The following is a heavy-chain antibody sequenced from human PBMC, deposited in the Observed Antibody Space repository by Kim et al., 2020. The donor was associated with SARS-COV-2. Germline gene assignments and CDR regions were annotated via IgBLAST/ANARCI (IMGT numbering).Heavy chain of an antibody. D-gene: IGHD3-22*01. Sequence: PVKGRFTIARDDSKNTLYLQMNSLKTEDTAVYYCTTDLFPYYDSSGYWEKWGQGTLVTISS. J-gene: IGHJ4*02. CDR3: TTDLFPYYDSSGYWEK. V-gene: IGHV3-15*01.